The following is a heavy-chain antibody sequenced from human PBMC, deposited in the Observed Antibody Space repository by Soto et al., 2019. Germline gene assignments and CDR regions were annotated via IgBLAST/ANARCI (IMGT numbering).Heavy chain of an antibody. CDR3: SRSLDYYNYGMDV. Sequence: QVQLVESGGGVVQPGRSLRLSCAASGFTFSSYGMHWVRQAPGKGLEWVAVIWYDGSNKYYADSVKGRFTISRDNSKNTLYLQMNSLSAEDPAVYYCSRSLDYYNYGMDVWGQGTTVTVSS. D-gene: IGHD6-6*01. V-gene: IGHV3-33*01. CDR1: GFTFSSYG. J-gene: IGHJ6*02. CDR2: IWYDGSNK.